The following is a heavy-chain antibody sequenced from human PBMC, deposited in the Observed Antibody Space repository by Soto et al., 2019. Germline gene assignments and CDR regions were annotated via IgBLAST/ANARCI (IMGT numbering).Heavy chain of an antibody. J-gene: IGHJ1*01. V-gene: IGHV4-39*01. CDR1: GGSISGSNYY. CDR3: ARLGGIAVAGPIYF. D-gene: IGHD6-19*01. CDR2: VYHTGNT. Sequence: QLQLQESGPGLVKPSETLSLTCSVSGGSISGSNYYWAWIRQSPGKVLEWIGSVYHTGNTYYSLSLRSRVAISLDTSKNQFSLRLDAVSAADTATYYCARLGGIAVAGPIYFWGQGTLVTVSS.